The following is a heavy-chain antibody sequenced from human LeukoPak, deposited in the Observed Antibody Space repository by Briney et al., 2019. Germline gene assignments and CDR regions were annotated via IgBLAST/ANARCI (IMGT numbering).Heavy chain of an antibody. CDR1: GLRFGSFW. CDR2: INQDGSEK. D-gene: IGHD5-24*01. CDR3: ARERDGRFFDY. V-gene: IGHV3-7*01. J-gene: IGHJ4*02. Sequence: PGGSLRLSCAVSGLRFGSFWMSWVRQAPGKGLEWVANINQDGSEKYFVDSVRGRFTISRDNSKNSLHLQMNTLRAEDTAVYYCARERDGRFFDYWGQGTQVTVSS.